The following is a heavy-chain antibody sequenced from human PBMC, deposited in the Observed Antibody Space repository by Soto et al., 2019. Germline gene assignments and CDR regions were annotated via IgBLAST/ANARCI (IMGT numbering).Heavy chain of an antibody. D-gene: IGHD2-15*01. J-gene: IGHJ4*02. CDR1: GGTFSSYA. Sequence: QVQLVQSGAEVKKPGSSVKVSCKASGGTFSSYAISWVRQAPGQGLEWMGGIIPIFGTANYAQKFQGRVTITADESTSTAYMELSSLRSEDTAVYYCARYETGCSGGSCYSYFDYWGLGTLVTVSS. CDR2: IIPIFGTA. V-gene: IGHV1-69*01. CDR3: ARYETGCSGGSCYSYFDY.